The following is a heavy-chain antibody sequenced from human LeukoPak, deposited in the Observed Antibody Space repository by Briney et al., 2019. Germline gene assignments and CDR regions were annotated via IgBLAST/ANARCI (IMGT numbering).Heavy chain of an antibody. Sequence: GGSLTPSCAPSGFTLDDYAMHCVRPPPGKGREWVSGISWHSGSIGYADSVKGRFTIYRDNAKNSLYLQMNSLRAEDTAMYYCAKDNGRGGNFDYWGQGTLVTVSS. D-gene: IGHD3-16*01. CDR3: AKDNGRGGNFDY. CDR1: GFTLDDYA. V-gene: IGHV3-9*01. J-gene: IGHJ4*02. CDR2: ISWHSGSI.